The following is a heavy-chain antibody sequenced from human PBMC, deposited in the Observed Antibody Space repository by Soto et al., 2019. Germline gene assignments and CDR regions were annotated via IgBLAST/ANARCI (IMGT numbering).Heavy chain of an antibody. D-gene: IGHD6-19*01. V-gene: IGHV1-3*01. CDR1: GYTFTSYG. Sequence: ASLKVSCKASGYTFTSYGIHWVRQAPGQRLEWMGWINAANGDTKYSPKFQGRVTITRDTSASTAYMELSSLRSEDTAVYYCARDLPRNSSGWSPVNYWGQGTLVTGSS. CDR2: INAANGDT. CDR3: ARDLPRNSSGWSPVNY. J-gene: IGHJ4*02.